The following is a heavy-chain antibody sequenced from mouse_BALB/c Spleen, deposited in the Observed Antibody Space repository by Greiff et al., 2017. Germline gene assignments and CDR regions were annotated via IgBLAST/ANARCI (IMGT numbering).Heavy chain of an antibody. D-gene: IGHD1-1*01. CDR1: GFNIKDYY. V-gene: IGHV14-4*02. Sequence: EVQLQQSGAELVRSGASVKLSCTASGFNIKDYYMHWVKQRPEQGLEWIGWIDPENGDTEYAPKFQGKATMTADTSSNSAYLQLSSLTSEDTAVYYCNVDGSRGYYFGYWGQGTTLTVSS. CDR2: IDPENGDT. CDR3: NVDGSRGYYFGY. J-gene: IGHJ2*01.